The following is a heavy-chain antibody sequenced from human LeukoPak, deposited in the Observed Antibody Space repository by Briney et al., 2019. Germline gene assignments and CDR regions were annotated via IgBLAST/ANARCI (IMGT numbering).Heavy chain of an antibody. Sequence: PSETLSLTCTVSGGSISSGSYYWSWIRQPAGKGLEWIGRIYTSGSTNYNPSLKSRVTISVDTSKNQFSLKLSSVTAADTAVYYCARDGNWGSPVGFDYWGQGTLVTVSS. V-gene: IGHV4-61*02. CDR3: ARDGNWGSPVGFDY. D-gene: IGHD7-27*01. J-gene: IGHJ4*02. CDR2: IYTSGST. CDR1: GGSISSGSYY.